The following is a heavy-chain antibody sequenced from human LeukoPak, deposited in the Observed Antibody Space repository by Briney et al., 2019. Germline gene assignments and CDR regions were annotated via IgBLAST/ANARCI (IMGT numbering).Heavy chain of an antibody. CDR1: GYTSTSYG. Sequence: ASVKVSCKASGYTSTSYGISWVRQAPGQGLEWMGWISAYNGNTNYAQKLQGRVTMTTDTSTSTAYMELRSLRSDDTAVYYCARDWGIAVAGTRYYYYGMDVWGQGTTVTVSS. CDR2: ISAYNGNT. J-gene: IGHJ6*02. CDR3: ARDWGIAVAGTRYYYYGMDV. V-gene: IGHV1-18*01. D-gene: IGHD6-19*01.